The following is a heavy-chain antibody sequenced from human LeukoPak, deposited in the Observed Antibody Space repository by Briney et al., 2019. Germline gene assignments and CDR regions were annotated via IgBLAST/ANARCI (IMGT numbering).Heavy chain of an antibody. D-gene: IGHD6-19*01. V-gene: IGHV4-34*01. CDR3: VHSSAWSKGVY. Sequence: SETLSLTCADSVGSFSDYYWVWIRQPPGKGREWIGENNHRGSPNYNPSRKSRVNISVDTSKDQFSLRLSSVTAADPAVYYCVHSSAWSKGVYWGQGTLVTVSS. J-gene: IGHJ4*02. CDR2: NNHRGSP. CDR1: VGSFSDYY.